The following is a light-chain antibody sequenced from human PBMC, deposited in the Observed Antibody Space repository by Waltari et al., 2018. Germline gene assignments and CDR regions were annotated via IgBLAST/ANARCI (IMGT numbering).Light chain of an antibody. CDR3: CSYTTSSAWV. J-gene: IGLJ3*02. CDR2: DVT. CDR1: SSDVGVYNY. Sequence: QSALTQPASVSGSPGQSITIPCTGTSSDVGVYNYVSWYQQNPVKAPKLMIYDVTKRPSGVSDRFSGSKSGNTASLTISGLQAEDEADYYCCSYTTSSAWVFGGGTKLTVL. V-gene: IGLV2-14*01.